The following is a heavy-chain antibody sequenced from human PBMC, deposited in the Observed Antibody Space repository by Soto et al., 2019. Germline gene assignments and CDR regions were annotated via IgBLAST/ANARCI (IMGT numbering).Heavy chain of an antibody. CDR1: GGSVSSNSYS. D-gene: IGHD3-22*01. V-gene: IGHV4-39*07. CDR3: ARVIGYYDSSGFYPYVDF. CDR2: IYSTEST. J-gene: IGHJ4*02. Sequence: PSETLSLTCTVSGGSVSSNSYSWGWIRQSPGKGLEWIGFIYSTESTYYHPSLQSRVTISVDTSKNEFSLKLSSVTAADTAVYYCARVIGYYDSSGFYPYVDFWGQGTLVTVSS.